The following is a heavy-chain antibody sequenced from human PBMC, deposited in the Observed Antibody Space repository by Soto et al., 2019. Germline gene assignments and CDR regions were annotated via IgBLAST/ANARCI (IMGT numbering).Heavy chain of an antibody. CDR3: AREALTFNWNPPRYYYYGMDV. CDR2: IIPIFGTA. Sequence: SVNVSFMASEGTFSSYAISGVRQARGQGLAWMGGIIPIFGTANYAQKFQGRVTITADKSTSTAYMELSSLRSEDTAVYYCAREALTFNWNPPRYYYYGMDVWGQGTTVTVSS. CDR1: EGTFSSYA. D-gene: IGHD1-20*01. J-gene: IGHJ6*02. V-gene: IGHV1-69*06.